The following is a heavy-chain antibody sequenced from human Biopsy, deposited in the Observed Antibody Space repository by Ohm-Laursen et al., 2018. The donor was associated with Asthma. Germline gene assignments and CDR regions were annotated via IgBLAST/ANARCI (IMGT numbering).Heavy chain of an antibody. Sequence: VASVKVSCKASGYTFIGCHIHWMRQAPGQGLEWMGRINPNSGGTNYAQKFQGRVTMTRDTSISTACMEVSRLRSDDTAVYYCARGQKSAGDRWFDPWGQGTLVTVSS. CDR1: GYTFIGCH. V-gene: IGHV1-2*06. D-gene: IGHD6-13*01. J-gene: IGHJ5*02. CDR3: ARGQKSAGDRWFDP. CDR2: INPNSGGT.